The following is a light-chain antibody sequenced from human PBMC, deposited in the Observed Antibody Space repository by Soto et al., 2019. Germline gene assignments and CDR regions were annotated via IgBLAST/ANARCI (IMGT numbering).Light chain of an antibody. CDR3: QQSYSTPPT. CDR1: QAIRTA. Sequence: DIQMTQSPSSLSASVGDRVTITCRASQAIRTALGWYQQKPGKPPKLLIYAASTLQGGVPPRFSGSGSGTDFTLTISSLQPEDFATYYCQQSYSTPPTFGQGTKVDIK. CDR2: AAS. J-gene: IGKJ1*01. V-gene: IGKV1-39*01.